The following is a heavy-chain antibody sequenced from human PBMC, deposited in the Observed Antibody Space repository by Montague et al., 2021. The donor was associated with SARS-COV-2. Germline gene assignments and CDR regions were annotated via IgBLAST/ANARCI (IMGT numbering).Heavy chain of an antibody. J-gene: IGHJ3*02. D-gene: IGHD3-16*02. Sequence: SLRLSCAASGFTFSNYDMNWVRQAPGKGPGWISYISTSAYTTSYAGSVKGRFTISRDNGKNSLYLQMNSLRVEDTAVYYCTRDYRSIVGDGLDIRGQGTKVTVSS. V-gene: IGHV3-48*03. CDR1: GFTFSNYD. CDR3: TRDYRSIVGDGLDI. CDR2: ISTSAYTT.